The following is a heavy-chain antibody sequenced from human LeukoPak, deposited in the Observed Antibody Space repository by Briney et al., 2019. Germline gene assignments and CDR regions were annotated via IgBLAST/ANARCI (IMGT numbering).Heavy chain of an antibody. J-gene: IGHJ4*02. V-gene: IGHV4-59*08. CDR3: ARLESGVLGDPYYYDSTGYYYRGYFDS. CDR1: GGSISGDH. CDR2: IYYSGNT. D-gene: IGHD3-22*01. Sequence: SETLSLTCTVSGGSISGDHWNWIRQPPGKGLEWIGNIYYSGNTNYNPSLKSRVTMSPDMSKNQFSLKLTSVTAADTAVYYCARLESGVLGDPYYYDSTGYYYRGYFDSWGQGTLVTVSS.